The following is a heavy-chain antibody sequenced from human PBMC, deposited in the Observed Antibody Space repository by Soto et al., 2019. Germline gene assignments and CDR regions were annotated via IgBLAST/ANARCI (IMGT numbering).Heavy chain of an antibody. V-gene: IGHV1-3*01. Sequence: QVQLVQSGAEVKKPGASVKVSCKASGYTFTSYAMPWVRQAPGQRLEWMGWISAGNGNTKYSQKFQGRVTITRDTSASTDYMELSSLRSEVSAGYYCARDGRLDLWGQGTTVTVSS. CDR2: ISAGNGNT. CDR1: GYTFTSYA. CDR3: ARDGRLDL. J-gene: IGHJ6*02.